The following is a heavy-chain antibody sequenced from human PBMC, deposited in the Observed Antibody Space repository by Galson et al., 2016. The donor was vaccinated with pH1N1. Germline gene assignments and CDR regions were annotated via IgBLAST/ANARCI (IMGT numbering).Heavy chain of an antibody. CDR2: ISGDGTST. Sequence: SLRLSCAASGIAFNTYAMTWVRQAPGKGLECVSSISGDGTSTLYAASVKGRFAISRDNSKSTLYLQMNGLRAEDTALYYCAKENSLWEGNYFDYWGQGTLVTVSS. J-gene: IGHJ4*02. CDR1: GIAFNTYA. D-gene: IGHD1-26*01. V-gene: IGHV3-23*01. CDR3: AKENSLWEGNYFDY.